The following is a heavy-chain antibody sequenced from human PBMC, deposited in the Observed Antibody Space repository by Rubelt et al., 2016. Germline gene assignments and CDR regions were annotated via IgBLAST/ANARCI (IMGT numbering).Heavy chain of an antibody. V-gene: IGHV4-59*01. Sequence: EWIGYIYYSGSTNYNPSLKSRVTISVDTSKNQFSLKLSSVTAADTAVYYCAREGRMATMNTPSYYYYYMDVWGKETTVTVSS. CDR2: IYYSGST. D-gene: IGHD5-24*01. J-gene: IGHJ6*03. CDR3: AREGRMATMNTPSYYYYYMDV.